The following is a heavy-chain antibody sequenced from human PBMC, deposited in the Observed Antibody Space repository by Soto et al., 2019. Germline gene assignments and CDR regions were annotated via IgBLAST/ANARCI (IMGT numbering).Heavy chain of an antibody. CDR2: IYYSGST. CDR1: GGSISSGDYY. Sequence: SETLSLTCTVSGGSISSGDYYWSWIRQPPGKGLEWIGYIYYSGSTYYNPSLKSRVTISVDTSKNQFSLKLSSVTAADTAVYYCARVVAARYYFDYWGQGTLVTVSS. CDR3: ARVVAARYYFDY. J-gene: IGHJ4*02. V-gene: IGHV4-30-4*01. D-gene: IGHD2-2*01.